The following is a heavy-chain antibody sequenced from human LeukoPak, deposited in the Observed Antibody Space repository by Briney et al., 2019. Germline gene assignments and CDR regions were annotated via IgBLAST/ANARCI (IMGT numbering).Heavy chain of an antibody. CDR3: ARDRLYYFDD. CDR2: IHYSGST. V-gene: IGHV4-59*11. CDR1: GGSMSYHY. J-gene: IGHJ4*02. Sequence: SETLSLTCTVSGGSMSYHYRSWIRQPPGKGLEWIGYIHYSGSTNYNSSLKSRVSISVDTSKNQFSLKLSSVTAADTAVYYCARDRLYYFDDWGQGTLVTVSS. D-gene: IGHD6-6*01.